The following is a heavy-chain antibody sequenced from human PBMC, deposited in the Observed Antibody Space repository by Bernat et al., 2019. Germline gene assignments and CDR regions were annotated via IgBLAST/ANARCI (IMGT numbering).Heavy chain of an antibody. CDR2: ISYDGSNK. CDR1: GFTFSSYA. D-gene: IGHD6-19*01. Sequence: QVQLVESGGGVVQPGRSLRLSCAASGFTFSSYAMHWVRQAPGKGLEWVAVISYDGSNKYYADSVKGRFTISRDNSKNTLYLQMNSLRAEDTAVYYCATDHYIGSGWTGGFDYWGQGTLVTVSS. J-gene: IGHJ4*02. V-gene: IGHV3-30*01. CDR3: ATDHYIGSGWTGGFDY.